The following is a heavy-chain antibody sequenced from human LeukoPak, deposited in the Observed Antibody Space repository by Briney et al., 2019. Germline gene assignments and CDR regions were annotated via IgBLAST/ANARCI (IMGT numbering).Heavy chain of an antibody. CDR1: GGSISSGGYY. CDR2: IYYSGST. J-gene: IGHJ6*02. V-gene: IGHV4-31*03. CDR3: ARALFFPYDSSGYFYGMDV. Sequence: PSETLSLTCTVSGGSISSGGYYWSWIRQHPGKGLEWIGYIYYSGSTYCNPSLKSRVTISVDTSKNQFSLKLNSVTAADTAVYYCARALFFPYDSSGYFYGMDVWGQGTTVTVSS. D-gene: IGHD3-22*01.